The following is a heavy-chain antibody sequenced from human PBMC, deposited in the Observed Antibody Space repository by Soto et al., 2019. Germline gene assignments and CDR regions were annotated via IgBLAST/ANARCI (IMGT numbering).Heavy chain of an antibody. J-gene: IGHJ6*02. CDR1: GYTFTSYG. V-gene: IGHV1-18*04. CDR3: ARGRYCTSTSCLTHYGMDV. Sequence: GASVKVSCKASGYTFTSYGISWLRQAPGQGLEWMGWISAYNGNTDYAQKYQGRVTMTTDTSTSTAYMELRSLRSDDTAVYYCARGRYCTSTSCLTHYGMDVWGQGTTVTVSS. D-gene: IGHD2-2*01. CDR2: ISAYNGNT.